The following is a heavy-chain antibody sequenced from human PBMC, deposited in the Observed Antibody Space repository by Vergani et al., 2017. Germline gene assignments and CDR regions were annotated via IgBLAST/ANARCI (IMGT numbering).Heavy chain of an antibody. CDR3: ARRSGGYYSGGKVHPPRTAFDV. CDR1: GGSISAGYYF. D-gene: IGHD2-15*01. V-gene: IGHV4-61*02. CDR2: ISASGNA. Sequence: QVQLQASGPGRVKPSQTLSLTCTMSGGSISAGYYFWSWIRQPAGKGLEWLGHISASGNASHSPSLKTRVSMSLDTSKNQFSLTVTSVTAADTAIYFCARRSGGYYSGGKVHPPRTAFDVWGHGTVVTVSS. J-gene: IGHJ3*01.